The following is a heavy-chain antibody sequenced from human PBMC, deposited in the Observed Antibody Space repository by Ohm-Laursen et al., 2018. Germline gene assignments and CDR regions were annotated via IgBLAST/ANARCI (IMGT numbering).Heavy chain of an antibody. V-gene: IGHV4-34*01. Sequence: GTLSLTCFVYGGSFSGYYWTWIRQPPGKGLEWIGEIHHSGNTNYSPSLKSRVTISVDTSENKLSLKLSSVTAADTAVYYCARKDGHKHSDYWGQGTLVTVSS. D-gene: IGHD5-24*01. CDR2: IHHSGNT. CDR1: GGSFSGYY. CDR3: ARKDGHKHSDY. J-gene: IGHJ4*02.